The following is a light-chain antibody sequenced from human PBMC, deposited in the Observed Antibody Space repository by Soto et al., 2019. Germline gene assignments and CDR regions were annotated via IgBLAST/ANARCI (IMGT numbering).Light chain of an antibody. CDR2: KAS. Sequence: DIQMTQSPSTLSASVGDRVTITCRASQSISSWLAWYQQKPGKAPKLLIYKASTLKSGVPSRFSGSGSGTEFTLTINSLQPDDFATYDCQHYNSYSEAFGQGTKVEIK. J-gene: IGKJ1*01. CDR1: QSISSW. V-gene: IGKV1-5*03. CDR3: QHYNSYSEA.